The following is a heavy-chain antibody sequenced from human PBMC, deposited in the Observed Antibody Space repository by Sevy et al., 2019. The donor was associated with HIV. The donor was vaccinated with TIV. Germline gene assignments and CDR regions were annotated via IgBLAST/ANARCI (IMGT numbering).Heavy chain of an antibody. V-gene: IGHV1-18*01. J-gene: IGHJ4*02. D-gene: IGHD3-22*01. CDR2: ISAYNGNT. CDR3: ARGPRKYYDSSGYYYPPSY. CDR1: GYTFTSYG. Sequence: ASVKVSCEASGYTFTSYGIIWVRQAPGQGLEWMGWISAYNGNTNYAQRLQGRVTMITDTSTSTAYMELTSLRSDDTAVYYCARGPRKYYDSSGYYYPPSYWGQGTLVTVSS.